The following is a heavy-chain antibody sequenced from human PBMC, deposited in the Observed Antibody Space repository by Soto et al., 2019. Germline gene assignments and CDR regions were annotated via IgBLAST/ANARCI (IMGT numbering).Heavy chain of an antibody. CDR1: GGSIGSSTYY. V-gene: IGHV4-39*01. CDR2: IFHSGRT. D-gene: IGHD6-13*01. J-gene: IGHJ4*01. CDR3: ARLVEAVGSYFDY. Sequence: QLQLQESGPGLVRPSETLSLTCSVSGGSIGSSTYYWVWIRQSPGKGLEWIGGIFHSGRTYYNSSLNSRVTIFVNTSKNQFSLRGNSVTAADAAVYFRARLVEAVGSYFDYWGHGTQVTVSS.